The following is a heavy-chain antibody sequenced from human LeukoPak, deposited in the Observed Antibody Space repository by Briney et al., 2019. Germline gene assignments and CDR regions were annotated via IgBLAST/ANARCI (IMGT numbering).Heavy chain of an antibody. CDR2: IKQDGSEQ. Sequence: PGGSLRLSCAASGFTFSIYWMSWVRQAPGKGLELVANIKQDGSEQYYVDSVKGRFTISRDNAKNSLYLQMNSLRAEDTAVYYCATYSYYDFRSGYYTSTGPQGRASDYWGQGTLVTVSS. V-gene: IGHV3-7*01. CDR1: GFTFSIYW. D-gene: IGHD3-3*01. CDR3: ATYSYYDFRSGYYTSTGPQGRASDY. J-gene: IGHJ4*02.